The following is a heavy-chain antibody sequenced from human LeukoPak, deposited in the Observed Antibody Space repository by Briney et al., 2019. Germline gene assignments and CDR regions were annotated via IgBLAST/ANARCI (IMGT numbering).Heavy chain of an antibody. V-gene: IGHV1-3*01. Sequence: ASVKVSCKASGYTFTSYAMHWVRQAPGQRLEWMGWINAGNGNTKYSQEFQGRVTITRDTSASTAYMELSSLRSDDTAVYYCARGTTVILPHFDYWGQGTLVTVSS. D-gene: IGHD4-17*01. CDR2: INAGNGNT. CDR1: GYTFTSYA. J-gene: IGHJ4*02. CDR3: ARGTTVILPHFDY.